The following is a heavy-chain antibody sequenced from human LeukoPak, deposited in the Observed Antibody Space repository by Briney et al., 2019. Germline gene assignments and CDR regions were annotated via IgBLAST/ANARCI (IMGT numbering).Heavy chain of an antibody. CDR2: IYYSGST. J-gene: IGHJ4*02. V-gene: IGHV4-59*01. Sequence: SGTLSLTCTVSGGSISSYYWSWIRQPPGKGLEWIGYIYYSGSTNYNPSLKSRVTISVDTSKNQFSLKLSSVTAADTAVYYCARLLWDYKYYFDYWGQGTLVTVSS. CDR1: GGSISSYY. D-gene: IGHD3-10*01. CDR3: ARLLWDYKYYFDY.